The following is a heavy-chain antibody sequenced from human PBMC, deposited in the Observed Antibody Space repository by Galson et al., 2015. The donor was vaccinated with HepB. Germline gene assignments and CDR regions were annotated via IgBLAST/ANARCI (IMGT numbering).Heavy chain of an antibody. CDR2: ISGGGGSK. J-gene: IGHJ3*02. V-gene: IGHV3-23*01. CDR3: ANAADTSMDLHAFDI. Sequence: SLRLSCAASGFTFSTYAMSWVRQAPGKGLEWVSTISGGGGSKYYAHSVKGRFTISRDNSKNTLSLQMNSLRAEDTAIYYCANAADTSMDLHAFDIWGQGTMVTVSS. CDR1: GFTFSTYA. D-gene: IGHD5-18*01.